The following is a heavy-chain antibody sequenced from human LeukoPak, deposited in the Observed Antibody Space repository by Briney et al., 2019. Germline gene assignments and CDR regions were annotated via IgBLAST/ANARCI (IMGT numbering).Heavy chain of an antibody. Sequence: VASVKVSCKASGYTFTSHGISWVRQAPGQGLEWMGWIGAYNGNTNYAQKLQGRVTMTTDTSTSTAYMELRSLRSDDTAVYYCARAIYGVAAYSGGLNWFDPWGQGTLVTVSS. CDR2: IGAYNGNT. CDR3: ARAIYGVAAYSGGLNWFDP. CDR1: GYTFTSHG. J-gene: IGHJ5*02. D-gene: IGHD6-13*01. V-gene: IGHV1-18*01.